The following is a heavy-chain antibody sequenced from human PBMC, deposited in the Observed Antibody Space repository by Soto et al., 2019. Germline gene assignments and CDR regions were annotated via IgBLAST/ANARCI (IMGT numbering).Heavy chain of an antibody. J-gene: IGHJ4*02. Sequence: QVQLVESGGGVVQPGRSLRLSCAASGFTFSSYGMHWVRQAPGKGLEWVAVISYDGSNKYYADSVKGRFTISRDNSKNTLYLQMNSLRAEDTAVYYCAKDRGQRRYSGYDGGDYWGQGTLVTVSS. CDR1: GFTFSSYG. V-gene: IGHV3-30*18. CDR2: ISYDGSNK. CDR3: AKDRGQRRYSGYDGGDY. D-gene: IGHD5-12*01.